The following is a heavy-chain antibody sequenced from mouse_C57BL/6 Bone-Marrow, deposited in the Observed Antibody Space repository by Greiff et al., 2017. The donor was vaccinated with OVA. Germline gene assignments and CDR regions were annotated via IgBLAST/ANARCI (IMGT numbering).Heavy chain of an antibody. CDR3: TRESISYYGSSSFRGFDV. J-gene: IGHJ1*03. Sequence: EVKLVESGEGLVKPGGSLKLSCAASGFTFSSYAMSWVRQTPEKRLEWVAYISSGGDYIYYPDTVKGRFTISRDNARNTLYLQMSSLKSEDTAMYYWTRESISYYGSSSFRGFDVWGTGTTVTVSS. D-gene: IGHD1-1*01. CDR2: ISSGGDYI. V-gene: IGHV5-9-1*02. CDR1: GFTFSSYA.